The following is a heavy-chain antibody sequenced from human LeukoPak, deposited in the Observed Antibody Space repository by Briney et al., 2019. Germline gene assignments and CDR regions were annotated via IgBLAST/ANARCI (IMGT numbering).Heavy chain of an antibody. CDR1: GGSISGYR. J-gene: IGHJ4*02. CDR3: ARHQMGANTFDY. V-gene: IGHV4-4*02. CDR2: IFESGRT. D-gene: IGHD1-26*01. Sequence: SGTLSLTCAVSGGSISGYRWSWVRQPPGKGLEWIGEIFESGRTNYNPSLKSRATISGDKSESLFSLRLTSVSVADTAVYYCARHQMGANTFDYWGQGTLVTVPS.